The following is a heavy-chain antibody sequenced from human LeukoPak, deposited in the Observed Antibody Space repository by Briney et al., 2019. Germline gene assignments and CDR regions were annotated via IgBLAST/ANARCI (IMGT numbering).Heavy chain of an antibody. CDR2: ISAYNGNT. D-gene: IGHD2-2*01. CDR1: GYTFTSYG. Sequence: ASVKVSCKASGYTFTSYGISWVRQAPGQGLEWMGWISAYNGNTNYAQKLQGRVTMTTDTSTSTAYMELRSLRSDDTAVYYCARADCSSTSCQLEYFDYWGQGTLVTVSS. V-gene: IGHV1-18*01. CDR3: ARADCSSTSCQLEYFDY. J-gene: IGHJ4*02.